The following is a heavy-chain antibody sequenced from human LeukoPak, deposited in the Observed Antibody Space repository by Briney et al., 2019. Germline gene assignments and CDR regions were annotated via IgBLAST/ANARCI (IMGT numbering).Heavy chain of an antibody. CDR3: ARQGQMGGRGYFDY. D-gene: IGHD3-16*01. V-gene: IGHV4-39*01. CDR2: IYYSGST. J-gene: IGHJ4*02. CDR1: GFTFSSYSMN. Sequence: GSLRLSCAASGFTFSSYSMNWVRQPPGKGLEWIGRIYYSGSTYYNPSLKSRVTISVDTSKNQFSLKLSSVTAADTAVYYCARQGQMGGRGYFDYWGQGTLVTVSS.